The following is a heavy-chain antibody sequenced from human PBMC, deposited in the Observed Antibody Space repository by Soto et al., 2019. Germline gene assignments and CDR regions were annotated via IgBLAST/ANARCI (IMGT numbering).Heavy chain of an antibody. D-gene: IGHD3-22*01. Sequence: HVQLVQSGAEVKKPGSSVKVSCKASGGTFSSYGVSWVRQAPGQGLEWMGRIIPVFGIEHYAQKSQGRVTVTADESTSKAYRELSGLSSADTAVYFCGRGVSYYDSSGYSEAFDIWCQGTLVTVSS. CDR2: IIPVFGIE. CDR1: GGTFSSYG. J-gene: IGHJ3*02. V-gene: IGHV1-69*01. CDR3: GRGVSYYDSSGYSEAFDI.